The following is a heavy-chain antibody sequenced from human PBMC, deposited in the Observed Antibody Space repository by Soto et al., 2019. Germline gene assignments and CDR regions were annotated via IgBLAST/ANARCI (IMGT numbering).Heavy chain of an antibody. J-gene: IGHJ6*02. CDR3: ARNIQGDYYYYYGLDV. CDR1: GYTFTSYS. Sequence: ASVKVSCKASGYTFTSYSMHWVRQAPGQRLEWMGWINAGNGNTKYSQKFQGRVTITRDTSASTAYMELSSLRSEDTAVYYCARNIQGDYYYYYGLDVWGQGTTVTVSS. V-gene: IGHV1-3*01. CDR2: INAGNGNT.